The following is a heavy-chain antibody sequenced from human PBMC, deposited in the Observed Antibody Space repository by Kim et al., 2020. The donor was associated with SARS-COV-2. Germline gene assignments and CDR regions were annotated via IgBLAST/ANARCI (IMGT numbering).Heavy chain of an antibody. CDR2: IYYSGST. D-gene: IGHD4-17*01. V-gene: IGHV4-59*01. CDR3: ARGDGDYVGYHY. J-gene: IGHJ4*02. Sequence: SETLSLTCTVSGGSISSYYWSWIRQPPGKGLEWIGYIYYSGSTNYNPSLKSRVTISVDTSKNQFSLKLSSVTAADTAVYYCARGDGDYVGYHYWGQGTLV. CDR1: GGSISSYY.